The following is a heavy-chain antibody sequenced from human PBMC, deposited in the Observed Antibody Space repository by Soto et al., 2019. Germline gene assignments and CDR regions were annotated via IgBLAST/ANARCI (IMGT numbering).Heavy chain of an antibody. CDR3: ARPPYPGCINAVCYPLDY. Sequence: QVQLVQSGAEVKKPGASVKISCKASGYTFTSSYMHWVRQAPGQGLEWMGIINPSGGSTNYAQKLQDRVAMTRDTSTSTVYMELNSLRSEDTAVYYCARPPYPGCINAVCYPLDYWGQGTLVTVSS. D-gene: IGHD2-8*01. CDR1: GYTFTSSY. J-gene: IGHJ4*02. V-gene: IGHV1-46*01. CDR2: INPSGGST.